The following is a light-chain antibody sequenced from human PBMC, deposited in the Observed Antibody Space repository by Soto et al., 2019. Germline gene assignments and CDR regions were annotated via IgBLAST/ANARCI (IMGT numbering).Light chain of an antibody. J-gene: IGKJ4*02. CDR2: GAS. Sequence: EIVITQSAATLSGSPWESSTPSCQDSKSVTGRLAWYKTKPGQPPSLLIYGASTRATGIPDRFSGSGSGTGFTLTFVSRLCEAFAPYYRPHYAHSTRRFGGGTKVDIK. V-gene: IGKV3-15*01. CDR3: PHYAHSTRR. CDR1: KSVTGR.